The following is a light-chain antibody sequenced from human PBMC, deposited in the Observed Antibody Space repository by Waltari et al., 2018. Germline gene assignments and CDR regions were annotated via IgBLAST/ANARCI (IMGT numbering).Light chain of an antibody. CDR1: QSLVYIDGNTY. CDR2: MVS. Sequence: DVVMTQSPLSLPVTLGQPASISCRSSQSLVYIDGNTYLHWFQQRPGQSPRRLIYMVSNRAPGVPDRFSGSGSGTDFTLKISGVEAEDVGVYFCMQGAHWPWTFGQGTKVEIK. J-gene: IGKJ1*01. V-gene: IGKV2-30*01. CDR3: MQGAHWPWT.